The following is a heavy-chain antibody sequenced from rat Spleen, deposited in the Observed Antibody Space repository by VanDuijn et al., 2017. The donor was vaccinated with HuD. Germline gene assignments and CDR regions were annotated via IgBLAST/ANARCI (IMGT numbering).Heavy chain of an antibody. V-gene: IGHV2-6*01. J-gene: IGHJ3*01. D-gene: IGHD1-7*01. Sequence: QVQLKESGPGLVQPSQTLSPTCTVSGFSLTTHHVSWVRQPPGKGLEWIAAMSSGGNTYFNSALKSRLSISRDASKSQVFLKMNSLQTEDTAIYFCTGEWYYGSSTYWGQGTLVTVSS. CDR2: MSSGGNT. CDR1: GFSLTTHH. CDR3: TGEWYYGSSTY.